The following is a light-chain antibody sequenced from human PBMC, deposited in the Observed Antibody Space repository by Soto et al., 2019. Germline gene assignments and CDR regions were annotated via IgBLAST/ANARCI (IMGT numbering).Light chain of an antibody. Sequence: DIQITHSPSSLSASVGDRVTITCRSSQDISNYLAWYQQKPGKVPKLLIYAASTLQSGVPSRFSGSGSGTDFTLTISSLQPEDVATYYCQKYNSAPLTFGGGTKVDIK. CDR3: QKYNSAPLT. CDR2: AAS. CDR1: QDISNY. V-gene: IGKV1-27*01. J-gene: IGKJ4*01.